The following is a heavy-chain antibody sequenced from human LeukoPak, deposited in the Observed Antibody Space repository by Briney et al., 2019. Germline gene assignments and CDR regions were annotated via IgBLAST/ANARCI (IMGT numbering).Heavy chain of an antibody. V-gene: IGHV3-30*03. D-gene: IGHD4-17*01. CDR3: ASDYGDYSQSDYYGMDV. Sequence: GGSLRLSCAASGFTFSNYGMHWVRQAPGKGLEWVAVISYDGSNKYYADSVKGRFTISRDNSKNTLYLQMNSLRAEDTAVYYCASDYGDYSQSDYYGMDVWGQGTTVTVSS. J-gene: IGHJ6*02. CDR1: GFTFSNYG. CDR2: ISYDGSNK.